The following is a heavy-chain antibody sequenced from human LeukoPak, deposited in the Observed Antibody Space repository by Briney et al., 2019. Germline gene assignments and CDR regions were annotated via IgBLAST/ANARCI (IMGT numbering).Heavy chain of an antibody. V-gene: IGHV1-69*06. D-gene: IGHD6-19*01. CDR2: IIPIFGTA. J-gene: IGHJ5*02. CDR3: ARVDSSGWYRNNWFDP. Sequence: ASVKVSCKASGDTFSSYAISWVRQAPGQGLEWMGGIIPIFGTANYAQKFQGRVAITADKSTSTAYMELSSLRSEDTAVYYCARVDSSGWYRNNWFDPWGQGTLVTVSS. CDR1: GDTFSSYA.